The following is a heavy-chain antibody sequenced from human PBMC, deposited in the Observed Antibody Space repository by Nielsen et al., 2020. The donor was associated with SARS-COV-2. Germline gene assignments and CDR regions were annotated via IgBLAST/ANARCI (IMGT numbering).Heavy chain of an antibody. CDR3: AKGSVYMEYFDH. CDR2: IWYAGGNE. J-gene: IGHJ1*01. V-gene: IGHV3-33*06. D-gene: IGHD5-18*01. Sequence: SLKTSCAASGFTFSSYALHWVRQAPAKGLEWVAVIWYAGGNEYYADSVTGRLTISRDNSKNTLYVQRNSLRAEETAVYFCAKGSVYMEYFDHWGQGTLVTVSS. CDR1: GFTFSSYA.